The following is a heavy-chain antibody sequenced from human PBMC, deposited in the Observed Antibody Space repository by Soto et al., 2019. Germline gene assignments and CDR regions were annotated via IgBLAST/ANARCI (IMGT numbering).Heavy chain of an antibody. J-gene: IGHJ4*02. CDR3: ATGGGPTLDN. V-gene: IGHV4-34*02. D-gene: IGHD3-16*01. CDR2: ITQSGSS. Sequence: QVQLKQGGAGLLRPSETLSLTCAVYGGAFGGDFWTWIRQSPGKGLEWIGEITQSGSSDYNPSLKSRVTISFDTSKSQFSLKLTSVTAADTAIYYCATGGGPTLDNWGLGTLVTVSS. CDR1: GGAFGGDF.